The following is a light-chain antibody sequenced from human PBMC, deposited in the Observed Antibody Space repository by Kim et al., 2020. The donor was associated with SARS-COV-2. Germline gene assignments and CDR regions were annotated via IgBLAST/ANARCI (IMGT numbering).Light chain of an antibody. CDR1: SGHSRNA. CDR3: QTWGTGIWV. J-gene: IGLJ3*02. CDR2: LNSGGSH. Sequence: AAAKPLCTRSSGHSRNAIVSHQQQPEKSPRYLMRLNSGGSHNRGEGIPHRFSGSRAGAARYLTTSSLQSEDEADYYCQTWGTGIWVFGGGTQLTVL. V-gene: IGLV4-69*01.